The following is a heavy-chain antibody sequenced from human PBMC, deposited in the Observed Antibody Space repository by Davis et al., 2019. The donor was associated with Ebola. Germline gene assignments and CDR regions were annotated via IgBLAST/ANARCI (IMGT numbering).Heavy chain of an antibody. CDR1: GFTFSSYW. CDR3: ARGPPEDVVVVVVAADY. J-gene: IGHJ4*02. V-gene: IGHV3-7*01. Sequence: PGGSLRFSCAASGFTFSSYWMSWVRQAPGKGLEWVANIKQDGSEKYYVDSVKGRITISRDNAKNSLYLQMNSLRAEDTAVYYCARGPPEDVVVVVVAADYWGQGTLVTVSS. CDR2: IKQDGSEK. D-gene: IGHD2-15*01.